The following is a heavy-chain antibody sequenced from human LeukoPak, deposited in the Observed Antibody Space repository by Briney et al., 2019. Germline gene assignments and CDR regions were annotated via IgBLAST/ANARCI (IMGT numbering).Heavy chain of an antibody. V-gene: IGHV5-51*01. Sequence: GESLKISCKSPGYNFTNHWIAWVRQMPGKGLEWMGIIYPGDSDIRCNPSFQGQVTLSADTSISTAYLQWSSLKSSDTAMYYCTRHFGYSGFDGEYWGQGTLVTVSS. J-gene: IGHJ4*02. CDR2: IYPGDSDI. CDR3: TRHFGYSGFDGEY. CDR1: GYNFTNHW. D-gene: IGHD5-12*01.